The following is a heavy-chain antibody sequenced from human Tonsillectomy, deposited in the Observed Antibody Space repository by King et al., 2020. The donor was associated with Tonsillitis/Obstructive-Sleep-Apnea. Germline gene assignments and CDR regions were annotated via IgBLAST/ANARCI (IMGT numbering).Heavy chain of an antibody. CDR2: IIPIFGTT. V-gene: IGHV1-69*12. CDR3: ATITLVQGVISYYFMDV. J-gene: IGHJ6*03. CDR1: GGTFSSYV. D-gene: IGHD3-10*01. Sequence: QLVQSGAEVKKPGSSVKVSCKASGGTFSSYVISWVRQAPGQGLECMGGIIPIFGTTNYAQKFQGRDTVTADESTSPAYMELSSLRSEDTAVYYCATITLVQGVISYYFMDVWGKGTTVTVSS.